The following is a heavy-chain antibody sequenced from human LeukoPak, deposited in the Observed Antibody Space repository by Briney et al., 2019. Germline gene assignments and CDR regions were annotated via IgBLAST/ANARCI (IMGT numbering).Heavy chain of an antibody. CDR2: IKQDGSEK. V-gene: IGHV3-7*01. J-gene: IGHJ4*02. D-gene: IGHD5-12*01. Sequence: PGGSLRLSCAASGFTFSSYWMSWVRQAPGKGLEWVPNIKQDGSEKYYVDSVKGRFTISRDNAKNSLYLQMNSLRAEDTAVYYCARGIRWLRPYFDYWGQGTLVTVSS. CDR3: ARGIRWLRPYFDY. CDR1: GFTFSSYW.